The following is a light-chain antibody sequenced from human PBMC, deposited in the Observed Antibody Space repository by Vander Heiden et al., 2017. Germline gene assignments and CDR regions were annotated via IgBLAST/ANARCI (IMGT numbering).Light chain of an antibody. CDR2: EFS. J-gene: IGLJ2*01. V-gene: IGLV2-8*01. CDR3: CSYAGSNNFPYLV. Sequence: QSALTHPPSASGSPGQSVTISCTRTSSDVGGYNYVSWYQQHPGTAPTPLMYEFSKRPSGVPDRFSGSRSGNMASLTVSGLQAEDEADYYCCSYAGSNNFPYLVFGGGTKLTVL. CDR1: SSDVGGYNY.